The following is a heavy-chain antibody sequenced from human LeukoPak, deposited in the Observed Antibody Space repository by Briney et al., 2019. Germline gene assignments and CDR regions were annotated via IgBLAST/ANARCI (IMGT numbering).Heavy chain of an antibody. CDR2: IWYDGSNK. V-gene: IGHV3-33*06. Sequence: GGSLRLSCAASGFTFSSYGMHWVRQAPGKGLEWVAVIWYDGSNKYYADSVKGRFTISRDNSKNTLYLQMNSLRAEDTAVYYCAKGEDGDFNFDYWGQGTLVTVSS. J-gene: IGHJ4*02. D-gene: IGHD4-17*01. CDR3: AKGEDGDFNFDY. CDR1: GFTFSSYG.